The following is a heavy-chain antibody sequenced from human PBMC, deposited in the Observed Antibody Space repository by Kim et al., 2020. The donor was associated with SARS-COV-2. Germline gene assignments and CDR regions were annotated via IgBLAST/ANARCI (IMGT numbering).Heavy chain of an antibody. CDR2: ISGSGGST. CDR3: AKDSQFVVVVAAGDY. J-gene: IGHJ4*02. V-gene: IGHV3-23*01. D-gene: IGHD2-15*01. CDR1: GFTFSSYA. Sequence: GGSLRLSCAASGFTFSSYAMSWVRQAPGKGLEWVSAISGSGGSTYYADSVKGRFTISRDNSKNTLYLQMNSLRAEDTAVYYCAKDSQFVVVVAAGDYWGQGTLVTVSS.